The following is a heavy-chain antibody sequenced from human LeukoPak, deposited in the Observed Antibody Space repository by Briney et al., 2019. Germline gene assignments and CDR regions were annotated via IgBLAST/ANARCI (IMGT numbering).Heavy chain of an antibody. CDR2: IYYSGST. D-gene: IGHD2-8*02. V-gene: IGHV4-31*03. CDR3: ARDGGRTGWFDP. J-gene: IGHJ5*02. Sequence: SVTLSLTCTVSGGSITSAGYYWSWICKHPGKGLEWIGYIYYSGSTYYTPSLKSRVTISVDTSKNQFSLKLSSVTAADTAVYYCARDGGRTGWFDPWGQGTLVTVSS. CDR1: GGSITSAGYY.